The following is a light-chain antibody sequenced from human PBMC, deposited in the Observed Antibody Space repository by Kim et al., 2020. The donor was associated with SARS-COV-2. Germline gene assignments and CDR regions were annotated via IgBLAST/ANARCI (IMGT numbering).Light chain of an antibody. CDR2: QDS. J-gene: IGLJ3*02. CDR3: QAWDSSTAEV. CDR1: KLGDKY. Sequence: VTPGQTAVITCSGDKLGDKYACWYQQKPGQSPVLVIYQDSKRPSGIPERFSGSNSGNTATLTISGTQAMDEADYYCQAWDSSTAEVFGGGTQLTVL. V-gene: IGLV3-1*01.